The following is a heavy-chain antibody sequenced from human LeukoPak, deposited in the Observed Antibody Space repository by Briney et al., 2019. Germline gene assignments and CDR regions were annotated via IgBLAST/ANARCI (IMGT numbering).Heavy chain of an antibody. D-gene: IGHD6-19*01. CDR1: GGTFSSYA. Sequence: SVKVSCKASGGTFSSYAISWVRQAPGQGLEWMGRIIPIFGTANYAQKFQGRVTMTRDTSTSTVYMELSSLRSEDTAVYYCAREQGRSGFDYWGQGTLVTVSS. CDR3: AREQGRSGFDY. CDR2: IIPIFGTA. J-gene: IGHJ4*02. V-gene: IGHV1-69*05.